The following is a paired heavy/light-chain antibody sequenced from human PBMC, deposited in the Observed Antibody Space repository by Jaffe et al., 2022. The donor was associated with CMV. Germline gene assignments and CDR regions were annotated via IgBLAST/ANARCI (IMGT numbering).Heavy chain of an antibody. CDR2: IFYSGGT. CDR3: ARLNSGSFWVFYGMDV. J-gene: IGHJ6*02. V-gene: IGHV4-39*01. Sequence: QLQLQESGPGLVKPSETLSLTCIVSGGSISSAGSFWGWIRQPPGKGLEWIGSIFYSGGTYYKSSLKSRVTISLDTSKNQFSLKLSSVTAADTAIYYCARLNSGSFWVFYGMDVWGQGTTVTVSS. D-gene: IGHD1-26*01. CDR1: GGSISSAGSF.
Light chain of an antibody. CDR1: SSDIGRYNY. V-gene: IGLV2-14*03. CDR2: DVS. Sequence: QSALTQPASVSGSPGQSITISCTGTSSDIGRYNYVSWYQQHPGKAPKLMIFDVSNRPSGVSNRFSGSKSGNTASLTISGLQAEDEADFYCSSYTTRSPLDVLFGGGTKLTVL. CDR3: SSYTTRSPLDVL. J-gene: IGLJ2*01.